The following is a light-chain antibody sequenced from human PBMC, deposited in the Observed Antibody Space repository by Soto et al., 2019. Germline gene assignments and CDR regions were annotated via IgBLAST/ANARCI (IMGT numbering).Light chain of an antibody. V-gene: IGLV2-14*01. J-gene: IGLJ2*01. CDR1: SSDIGTYIY. Sequence: QFALTQPASVCGSPGQSITISCTGTSSDIGTYIYVSWYLQHPGKAPKLLIYEVGNRPSGVSNRFSGSKSGNTASLTISGLQAEDEADYYCRSYTSSNSVVFGGGTKLTVL. CDR2: EVG. CDR3: RSYTSSNSVV.